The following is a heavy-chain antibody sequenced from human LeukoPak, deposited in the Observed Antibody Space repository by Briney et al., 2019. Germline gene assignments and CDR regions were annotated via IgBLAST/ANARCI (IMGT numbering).Heavy chain of an antibody. CDR2: IYYSGST. V-gene: IGHV4-59*12. J-gene: IGHJ5*01. Sequence: SETLSLTCTVSGGSISSYYWSWIRQPPGKGLEWIGYIYYSGSTNYNPSLKSRVTISVDTSKNQFSLKLNSVTPEDTAVYYCARGGSGWSVSLFDSWGQGTLVTVSS. D-gene: IGHD6-13*01. CDR3: ARGGSGWSVSLFDS. CDR1: GGSISSYY.